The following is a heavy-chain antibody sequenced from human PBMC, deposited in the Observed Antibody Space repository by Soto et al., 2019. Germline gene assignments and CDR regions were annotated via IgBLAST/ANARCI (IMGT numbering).Heavy chain of an antibody. CDR2: IKQDGSEK. J-gene: IGHJ1*01. CDR1: GFTFSSYW. CDR3: ARGSVRGVIITLAEYFQH. V-gene: IGHV3-7*01. D-gene: IGHD3-10*01. Sequence: GGSLRLSCAASGFTFSSYWMSWVRQAPGKGLEWVANIKQDGSEKYYVDSVKGRFTISRANAKNSLYLQMNSLRAEDTAVYYCARGSVRGVIITLAEYFQHWGQGTLVTVAS.